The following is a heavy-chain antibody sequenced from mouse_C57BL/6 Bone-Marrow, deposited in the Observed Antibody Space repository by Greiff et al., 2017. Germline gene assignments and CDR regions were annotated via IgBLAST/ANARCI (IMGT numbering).Heavy chain of an antibody. CDR2: IDPSDSYT. D-gene: IGHD1-2*01. CDR3: ARILRRWYCDV. CDR1: GYTFTSYW. V-gene: IGHV1-59*01. Sequence: QVQLKQPGAELVRPGTSVKLSCKASGYTFTSYWMHWVKQRPGQGLEWIGVIDPSDSYTNYNQKFKGKATLTVDTSSSTAYMQLSSLTSEDSAVYYDARILRRWYCDVWGTGTTVTVSS. J-gene: IGHJ1*03.